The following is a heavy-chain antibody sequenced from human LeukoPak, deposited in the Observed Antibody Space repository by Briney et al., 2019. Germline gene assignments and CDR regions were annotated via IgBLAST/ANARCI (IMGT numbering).Heavy chain of an antibody. J-gene: IGHJ4*02. CDR1: GGSISSYY. CDR3: ARYLAGGPFDY. CDR2: TYYSGST. V-gene: IGHV4-59*01. D-gene: IGHD2-8*02. Sequence: TPSETLSLTCTVSGGSISSYYWSWIRQPPGKGLEWIGYTYYSGSTNYNPSLKSRVTISVDTSKNQFSLKLSSVTTADTAVYYCARYLAGGPFDYWGQGTLVTVSS.